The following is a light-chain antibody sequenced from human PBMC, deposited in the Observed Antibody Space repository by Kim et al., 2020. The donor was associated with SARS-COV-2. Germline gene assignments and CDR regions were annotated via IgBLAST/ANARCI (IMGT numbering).Light chain of an antibody. CDR3: QQYNDWPIT. CDR2: GAS. J-gene: IGKJ5*01. CDR1: QSVTSN. V-gene: IGKV3-15*01. Sequence: EKVLTQSPATLSLSPGERATLSCRASQSVTSNLAWYQQKPGQTPRLLIYGASTRASGIPARFSDSGSETEFTLTISSLQSEDFAVYYCQQYNDWPITFGQGTRLEIK.